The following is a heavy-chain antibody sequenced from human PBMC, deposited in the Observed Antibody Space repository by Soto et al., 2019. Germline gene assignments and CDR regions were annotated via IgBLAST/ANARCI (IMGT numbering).Heavy chain of an antibody. CDR1: GGTFSSYA. D-gene: IGHD3-22*01. Sequence: QVQLVQSGAEVKKPGSSVKVSCKASGGTFSSYAISWVRQAPGQGLEWMGGIIPIFGTANYEQKFQGRVTITADESTSTAYMELSSLRSEDTAVYYCASTPYDSSGYPTPPRPVYWYFHLWGRGTLVTGSS. CDR3: ASTPYDSSGYPTPPRPVYWYFHL. J-gene: IGHJ2*01. V-gene: IGHV1-69*01. CDR2: IIPIFGTA.